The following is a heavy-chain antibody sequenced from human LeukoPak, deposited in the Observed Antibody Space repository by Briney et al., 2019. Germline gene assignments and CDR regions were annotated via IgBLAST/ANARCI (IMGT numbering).Heavy chain of an antibody. J-gene: IGHJ5*02. D-gene: IGHD3-22*01. CDR3: TREHHDSSGYYSIFWFDP. V-gene: IGHV1-3*01. Sequence: ASVKVSCKASGYTFTSYAMHWVRRAPGQRLEWMGWINAGNGNTKYSQKFQGRVTITRDTSASTAYMELSSLRSEDTAVYYCTREHHDSSGYYSIFWFDPWGQGTLVTVSS. CDR1: GYTFTSYA. CDR2: INAGNGNT.